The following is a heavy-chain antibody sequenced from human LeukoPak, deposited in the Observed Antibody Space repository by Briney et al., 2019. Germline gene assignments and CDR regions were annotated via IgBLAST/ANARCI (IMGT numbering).Heavy chain of an antibody. CDR3: ARAQLNLLVDFGMDV. V-gene: IGHV4-59*01. D-gene: IGHD1-1*01. J-gene: IGHJ6*02. CDR1: GGSISSYY. CDR2: IYYSGST. Sequence: SETLSLTCSVSGGSISSYYWSWIRQPPGKGLEWIGYIYYSGSTNYNPSLKSRVTISVDTSKTQFSLKLSSVTAVDTAVYYCARAQLNLLVDFGMDVWGQGTTVTVSS.